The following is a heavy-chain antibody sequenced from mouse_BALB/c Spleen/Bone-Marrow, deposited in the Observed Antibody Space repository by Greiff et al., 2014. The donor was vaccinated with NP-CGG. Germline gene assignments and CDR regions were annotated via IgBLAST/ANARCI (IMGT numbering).Heavy chain of an antibody. CDR1: GYTFTTYW. J-gene: IGHJ3*01. CDR2: IDPSDSYT. D-gene: IGHD1-3*01. CDR3: ARGGDNYAWFPY. Sequence: QVQLQQSGAEFVKPGASVKLSCKASGYTFTTYWMHWVKQRPGQGLEWIGQIDPSDSYTNYSQMFKGKATLTVDKSSSTAYTQLSSLSSEDSAVYYCARGGDNYAWFPYWGQGTLVTVSA. V-gene: IGHV1-69*02.